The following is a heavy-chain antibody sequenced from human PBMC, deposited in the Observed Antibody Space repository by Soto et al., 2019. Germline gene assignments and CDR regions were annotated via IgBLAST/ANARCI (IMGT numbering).Heavy chain of an antibody. V-gene: IGHV4-59*08. J-gene: IGHJ4*02. CDR2: IYYSGST. D-gene: IGHD3-10*01. CDR1: GCSISSYY. CDR3: ARHGRFGELDFDY. Sequence: PSETLSLTCTVSGCSISSYYWSWIRQPPGKGLEWIGYIYYSGSTNYSPSLKSRVTISVDTSKNQFSLKLSSVTAADTAVYYCARHGRFGELDFDYWGQGTLVTVSS.